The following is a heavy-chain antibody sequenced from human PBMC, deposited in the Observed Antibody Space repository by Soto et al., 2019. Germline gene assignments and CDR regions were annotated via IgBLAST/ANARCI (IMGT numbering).Heavy chain of an antibody. CDR3: TKDRVPDGIYSFDF. CDR1: GFSFRDYS. J-gene: IGHJ4*02. V-gene: IGHV3-23*03. CDR2: IDLGDTKR. Sequence: GGSLRLSCAASGFSFRDYSMNWVRRAPGKGLEWVAFIDLGDTKRDYRDSVKGRFIVSKDKSKKTVYLQMNSLRVEDTAIYYCTKDRVPDGIYSFDFWGQGALVTVSS. D-gene: IGHD2-15*01.